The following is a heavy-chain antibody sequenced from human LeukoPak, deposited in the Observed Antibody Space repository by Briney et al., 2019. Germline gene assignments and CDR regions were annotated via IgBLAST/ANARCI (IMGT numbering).Heavy chain of an antibody. CDR2: IYYSGST. Sequence: SETLSLTCTVSGGSISSYYWSWIRQPPGKGLEWIGYIYYSGSTNYNPSLKSRVTISVDTSKNQFSLKLSSVTAADTAVYYCARHKKRYYFDYWGQGTLVTVSS. CDR3: ARHKKRYYFDY. D-gene: IGHD3-3*01. CDR1: GGSISSYY. J-gene: IGHJ4*02. V-gene: IGHV4-59*08.